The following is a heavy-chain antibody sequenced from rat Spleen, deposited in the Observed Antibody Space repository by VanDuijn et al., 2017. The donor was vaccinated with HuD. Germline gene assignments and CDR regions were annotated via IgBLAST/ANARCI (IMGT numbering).Heavy chain of an antibody. J-gene: IGHJ2*01. CDR2: ISTGSTNT. CDR1: GFTFSDSY. D-gene: IGHD3-4*01. V-gene: IGHV5-25*01. Sequence: EVQLVESDGGLVQPGRSLKLSCAASGFTFSDSYMAWVRQAPTKGLEWVASISTGSTNTYYRDSVKGRFTISRDNAKSTLYLQMDSLRSEDTATYYCARHPAQFDYWGQGVMVTVSS. CDR3: ARHPAQFDY.